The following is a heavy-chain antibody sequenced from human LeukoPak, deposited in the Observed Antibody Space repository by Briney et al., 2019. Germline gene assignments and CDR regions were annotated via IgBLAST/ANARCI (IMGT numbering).Heavy chain of an antibody. D-gene: IGHD3-22*01. CDR1: GDSISSGGYS. J-gene: IGHJ4*02. V-gene: IGHV4-30-2*01. Sequence: SETLSLTCAVSGDSISSGGYSWSWIRQPPGKGLEWIGYIYHSGSTYYNPSLKSRVTISVDRSKNQFSLKLSSVTAADTAVYYCARAPRDDDSSGYYFGYFDYWGQGTLVTVSS. CDR3: ARAPRDDDSSGYYFGYFDY. CDR2: IYHSGST.